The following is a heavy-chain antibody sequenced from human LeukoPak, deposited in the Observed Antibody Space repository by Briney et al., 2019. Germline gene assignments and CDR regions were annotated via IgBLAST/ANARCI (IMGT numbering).Heavy chain of an antibody. V-gene: IGHV4-59*12. D-gene: IGHD2-2*01. J-gene: IGHJ4*02. CDR3: ARGGDIVVVPAAEHNFDY. CDR2: IYYSGST. Sequence: PSETLSLTCTVSGGSISSYYWSWIRQPPGKGLEWIGYIYYSGSTNYNPSLKSRVTISVDTSKNQFSLKLSSVTAADTAVYYCARGGDIVVVPAAEHNFDYWGQGTLVTVSS. CDR1: GGSISSYY.